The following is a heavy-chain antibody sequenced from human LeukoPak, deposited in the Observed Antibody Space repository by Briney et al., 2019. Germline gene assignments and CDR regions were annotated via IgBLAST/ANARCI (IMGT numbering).Heavy chain of an antibody. D-gene: IGHD3-3*01. Sequence: GESLKISCKGSGYRFTSYWIGWVRQMPGKGLEWMGIIYPGDSDTRYSPSFRGQVTISADKSISTAYLQWSSLEASDTAMYYCATETIFGTPGAFDIWGQGTMVTVSS. CDR3: ATETIFGTPGAFDI. CDR2: IYPGDSDT. V-gene: IGHV5-51*01. J-gene: IGHJ3*02. CDR1: GYRFTSYW.